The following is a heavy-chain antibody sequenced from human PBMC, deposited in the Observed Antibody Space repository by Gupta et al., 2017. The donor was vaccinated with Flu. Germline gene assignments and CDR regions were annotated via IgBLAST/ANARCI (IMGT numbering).Heavy chain of an antibody. Sequence: QVQLVESGGGVVQPGRSLRLSCAASGFTFSSYGMHWVRQAPGKGLGWVAVISYDGSNKYYADSVKGRFTISRDNSKNTLYLQMNSLRAEDTAVYYCAKLTRAGDSSGYDDYWGQGTLVTVSS. CDR2: ISYDGSNK. CDR1: GFTFSSYG. V-gene: IGHV3-30*18. D-gene: IGHD3-22*01. CDR3: AKLTRAGDSSGYDDY. J-gene: IGHJ4*02.